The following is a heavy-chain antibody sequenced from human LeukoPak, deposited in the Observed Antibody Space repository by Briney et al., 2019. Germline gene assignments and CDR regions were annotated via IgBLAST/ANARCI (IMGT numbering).Heavy chain of an antibody. V-gene: IGHV3-53*01. D-gene: IGHD3-10*01. CDR2: IYSGGST. Sequence: GGSLRLSCAASGFTVSSIYMSWVRQAPGKGLEWVSVIYSGGSTYYADSVKGRFTISRDKSKNTLYLQMNSLRAEDTAVYYCARAPGAYWFDYWGQGTLVTVSS. J-gene: IGHJ4*02. CDR1: GFTVSSIY. CDR3: ARAPGAYWFDY.